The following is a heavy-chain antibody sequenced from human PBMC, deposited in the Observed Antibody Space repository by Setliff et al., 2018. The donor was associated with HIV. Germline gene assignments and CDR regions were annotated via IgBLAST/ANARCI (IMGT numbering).Heavy chain of an antibody. V-gene: IGHV3-23*01. CDR2: ISGSTGST. CDR1: GFRFDNYA. D-gene: IGHD6-13*01. Sequence: GGSLRLSCEVSGFRFDNYAMHWVRQPPGKGLEWVSGISGSTGSTYYADSVKGRFTISRDNSKNTLYLQMNSLRAEDTAVYYCAKDLHSSSWYLHSPWYFDLWGRGTLVTVSS. J-gene: IGHJ2*01. CDR3: AKDLHSSSWYLHSPWYFDL.